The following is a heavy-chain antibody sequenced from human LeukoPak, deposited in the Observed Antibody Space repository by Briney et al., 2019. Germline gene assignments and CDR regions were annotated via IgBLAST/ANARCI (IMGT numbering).Heavy chain of an antibody. CDR2: IRGSDGRT. D-gene: IGHD3-22*01. CDR3: AKENYDSSGFDFDY. V-gene: IGHV3-23*01. J-gene: IGHJ4*02. CDR1: GFTFRSYA. Sequence: GGSLRLSCAASGFTFRSYAMSGVRQAPGKGPNGVSEIRGSDGRTYYADFLEGGSTISRDNSKNKLYLEMNSLRAEDTAVYYCAKENYDSSGFDFDYWGEGNLVTVSS.